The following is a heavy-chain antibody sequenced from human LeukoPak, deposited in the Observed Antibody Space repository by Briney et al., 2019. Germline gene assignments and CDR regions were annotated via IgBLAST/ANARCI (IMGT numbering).Heavy chain of an antibody. D-gene: IGHD5-18*01. CDR3: ARDLAYSRLDY. V-gene: IGHV3-7*01. Sequence: GGSLRLSCAVSGLTFSSSWMDWVRQAPGKGLEWVASINPDGNKKYSADSVKGRFTIPRDNAENSLYLQMNSLRVEDTAFYYCARDLAYSRLDYWGQGMLVTVSS. CDR2: INPDGNKK. J-gene: IGHJ4*02. CDR1: GLTFSSSW.